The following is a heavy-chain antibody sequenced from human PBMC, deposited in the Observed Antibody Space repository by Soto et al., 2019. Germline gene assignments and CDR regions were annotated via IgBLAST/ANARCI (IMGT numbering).Heavy chain of an antibody. D-gene: IGHD2-21*02. J-gene: IGHJ4*02. CDR1: GYTFTSYA. Sequence: QVQLVQSGAEEKKPGASVKVSCKASGYTFTSYAMHWVRQAPGQRLEWMGWINAGNGNTKYSQKFQGRVTITRDTSASTAYMERSSLRSEDTAVNYCARSIVVVTALDYWGQGTLVTVSS. CDR2: INAGNGNT. CDR3: ARSIVVVTALDY. V-gene: IGHV1-3*05.